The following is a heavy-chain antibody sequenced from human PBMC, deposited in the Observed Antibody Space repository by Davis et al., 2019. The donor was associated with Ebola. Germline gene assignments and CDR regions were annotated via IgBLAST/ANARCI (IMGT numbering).Heavy chain of an antibody. CDR2: IYPGDSDT. J-gene: IGHJ4*02. CDR1: GYNFISFW. D-gene: IGHD3-22*01. CDR3: ARPDDSSGGINY. Sequence: GESLKISCKGSGYNFISFWIALVRQIPGKGLVWMGIIYPGDSDTRYSPSFQGQVTISADKSISTAYLQWSSLKASDTAMYYCARPDDSSGGINYWGQGTLVTVPS. V-gene: IGHV5-51*01.